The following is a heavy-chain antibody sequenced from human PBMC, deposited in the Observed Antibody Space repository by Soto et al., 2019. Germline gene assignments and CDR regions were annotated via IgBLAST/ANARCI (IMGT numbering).Heavy chain of an antibody. CDR1: GFTFSDSA. D-gene: IGHD4-4*01. J-gene: IGHJ4*02. CDR3: TPYSNYLDY. V-gene: IGHV3-73*01. CDR2: IRNKANSYAT. Sequence: EVQLVESGGGLVQPGGSLKLSCAASGFTFSDSAMQWVRQASGKGLEWVGRIRNKANSYATAYAASVKGRFTISRDDSKNTAYLQMISLKAEDTAVYYCTPYSNYLDYWGQGTLVTVSS.